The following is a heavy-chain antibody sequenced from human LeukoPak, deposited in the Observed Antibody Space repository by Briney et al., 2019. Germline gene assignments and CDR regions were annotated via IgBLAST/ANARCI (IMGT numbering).Heavy chain of an antibody. Sequence: GGSLRLSCVSSGFIFDNYGIGGVRQAPGKGLEWVSVISGSGGRTYYADSVKGRFTISRDNSKNTLFLQLNSLGVEDTATYYCAIPTCSGSGYCSTSDPFHTWGQGTMVTVSS. D-gene: IGHD2-2*03. J-gene: IGHJ3*02. CDR3: AIPTCSGSGYCSTSDPFHT. CDR1: GFIFDNYG. CDR2: ISGSGGRT. V-gene: IGHV3-23*01.